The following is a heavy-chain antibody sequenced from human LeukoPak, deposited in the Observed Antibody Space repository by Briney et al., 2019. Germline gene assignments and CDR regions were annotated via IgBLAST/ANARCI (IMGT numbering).Heavy chain of an antibody. CDR1: GFTFSSYA. D-gene: IGHD2-15*01. CDR3: ARARLCRGSCNNWFYP. CDR2: ISYDGSNK. V-gene: IGHV3-30-3*01. J-gene: IGHJ5*02. Sequence: PGGSLRLSCAASGFTFSSYAMHWVPQAPGKGLEGVAVISYDGSNKSSTASPTSGFTTSKDNSKKTLYPQSNSLRAEHTALYYSARARLCRGSCNNWFYPWGQRAPVTLSS.